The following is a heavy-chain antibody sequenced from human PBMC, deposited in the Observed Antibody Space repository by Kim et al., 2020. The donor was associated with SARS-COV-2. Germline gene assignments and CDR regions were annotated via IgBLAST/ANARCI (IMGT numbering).Heavy chain of an antibody. Sequence: ASVKVSCKASGYTFTSYYMHWVRQAPGQGLEWMGIINPSGGSTSYAQKFQGRVTMTRDTSTSTVYMELSSLRSEDTAVYYCARTRINPRGDYGSCCYYYYYYGMDVRGQGTTVTVSS. V-gene: IGHV1-46*01. D-gene: IGHD2-15*01. CDR3: ARTRINPRGDYGSCCYYYYYYGMDV. CDR1: GYTFTSYY. CDR2: INPSGGST. J-gene: IGHJ6*02.